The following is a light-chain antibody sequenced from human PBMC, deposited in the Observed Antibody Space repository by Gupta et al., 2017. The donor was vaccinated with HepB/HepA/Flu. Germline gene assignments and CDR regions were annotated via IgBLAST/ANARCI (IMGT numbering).Light chain of an antibody. V-gene: IGLV3-1*01. Sequence: SYELTQPPSVSVSPGQTASITCSGDKLGDKYVCWYQQKPGQSPVVVIYQDTKRPSGIPERFSGSNSGNTATLTISGTQAMEEADYYCQAWDSSSYLVFGGGTKLTVL. CDR2: QDT. J-gene: IGLJ2*01. CDR1: KLGDKY. CDR3: QAWDSSSYLV.